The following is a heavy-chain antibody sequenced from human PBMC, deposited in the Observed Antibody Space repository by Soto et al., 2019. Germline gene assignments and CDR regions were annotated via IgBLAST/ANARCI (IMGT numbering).Heavy chain of an antibody. J-gene: IGHJ5*02. V-gene: IGHV4-4*02. D-gene: IGHD6-13*01. CDR3: ARRYSSSWYWFDP. Sequence: SETLSLTCAVSGGSISSSNWWSWVRQPPGKGLEWIGEIYHSGSTNYNPSLKSRVTISVDKSKNQFSLKLSSVTAADTAVYYCARRYSSSWYWFDPWGQGTLVTVSS. CDR1: GGSISSSNW. CDR2: IYHSGST.